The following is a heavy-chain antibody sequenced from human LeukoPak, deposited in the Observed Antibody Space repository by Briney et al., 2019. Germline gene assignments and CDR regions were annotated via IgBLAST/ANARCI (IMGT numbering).Heavy chain of an antibody. CDR2: IYYSGST. CDR3: ARYVWGSYPTFEDY. D-gene: IGHD3-16*02. J-gene: IGHJ4*02. V-gene: IGHV4-59*01. CDR1: GGSISSYY. Sequence: PSETLSLTCTVSGGSISSYYWSWIRQPPGKGLEWIAYIYYSGSTHHNPSLKSRVTISVDTSKNQFSLKLSSVTAADTAVYYCARYVWGSYPTFEDYWGQGTLVTVSS.